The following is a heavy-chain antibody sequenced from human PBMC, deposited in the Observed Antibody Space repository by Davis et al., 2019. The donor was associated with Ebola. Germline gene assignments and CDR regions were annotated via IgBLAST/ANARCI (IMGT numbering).Heavy chain of an antibody. CDR1: GYSFTNYW. V-gene: IGHV5-51*01. CDR2: IYPGDSDA. J-gene: IGHJ4*02. D-gene: IGHD4-17*01. CDR3: ARGGDYGAYVNHYFDF. Sequence: GESLKISCKGFGYSFTNYWIGWVRQVPGQGLEWMGFIYPGDSDARYSPSFQGQVTISADKSVSTAYLQWSSLKASDTAMYYCARGGDYGAYVNHYFDFWGQGTLVTVSS.